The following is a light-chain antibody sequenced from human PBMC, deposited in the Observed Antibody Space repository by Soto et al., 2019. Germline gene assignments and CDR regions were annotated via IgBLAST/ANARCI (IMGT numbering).Light chain of an antibody. Sequence: QSVLTQTPSVSGAPGQKITMSCTGSSSNIGAGYDVHWYQQIPGAAPRLLIYADNNRPSGVPDRFSASKSGTSASLAITGLQGEDEANYDCQSYDTSLSGVIFGAGTQLTVL. J-gene: IGLJ2*01. CDR2: ADN. CDR3: QSYDTSLSGVI. CDR1: SSNIGAGYD. V-gene: IGLV1-40*01.